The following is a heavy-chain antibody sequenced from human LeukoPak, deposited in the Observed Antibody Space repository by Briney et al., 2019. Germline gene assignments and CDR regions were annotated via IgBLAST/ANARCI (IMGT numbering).Heavy chain of an antibody. CDR1: GFTFDDYA. CDR3: AKAVTFEGGVDY. V-gene: IGHV3-9*01. Sequence: GGSLRLSCAASGFTFDDYAMHWVRQAPGKGLEWVSGISWSSGSIGYADSVKGRFTISRDNAKNSLYLQMNSLRAEDTALYYCAKAVTFEGGVDYWGQGTLVTISS. CDR2: ISWSSGSI. D-gene: IGHD1-26*01. J-gene: IGHJ4*02.